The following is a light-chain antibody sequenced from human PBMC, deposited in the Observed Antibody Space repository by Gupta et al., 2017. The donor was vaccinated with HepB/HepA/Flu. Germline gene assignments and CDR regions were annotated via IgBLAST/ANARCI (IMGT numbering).Light chain of an antibody. CDR1: TPNIGNNY. CDR2: RNN. J-gene: IGLJ2*01. CDR3: AAWDDNLCVV. V-gene: IGLV1-47*01. Sequence: QSVLTQPPSASGTPGQRVTISCSGSTPNIGNNYVYWYQQFPGTAPKLLNYRNNQRPSGVPDRFSGSKSGTSASLAISGLRSEDEADYYCAAWDDNLCVVFGGGTKLTVL.